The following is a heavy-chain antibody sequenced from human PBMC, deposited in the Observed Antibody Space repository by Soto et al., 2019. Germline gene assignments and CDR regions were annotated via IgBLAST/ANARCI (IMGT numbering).Heavy chain of an antibody. CDR3: ARXPEMATIKLTGLHAFDT. Sequence: PSETLSLTCTVSGGSISSSSYYWGWIRQPPGKGLEWIGSIYYSGSTYYNPSLKSRVTISVDTSKNQFSLKLSSVTAADTAVYYCARXPEMATIKLTGLHAFDTWGQGTMVTVSS. D-gene: IGHD5-12*01. CDR1: GGSISSSSYY. V-gene: IGHV4-39*01. J-gene: IGHJ3*02. CDR2: IYYSGST.